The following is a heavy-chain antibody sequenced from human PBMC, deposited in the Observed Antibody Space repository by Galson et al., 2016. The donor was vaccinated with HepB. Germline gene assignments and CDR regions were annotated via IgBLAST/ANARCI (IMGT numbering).Heavy chain of an antibody. CDR2: IWYDVSKI. J-gene: IGHJ4*02. Sequence: SLRLSCAASGFTFNSYGMHWVRQSPGKGLECVALIWYDVSKISYADSVKGRFTISRDDPKNTLYLQMNNLKPEDTGIYYCARQRLRWFSYLDSWGQGALVTVSS. D-gene: IGHD4-23*01. CDR3: ARQRLRWFSYLDS. CDR1: GFTFNSYG. V-gene: IGHV3-33*01.